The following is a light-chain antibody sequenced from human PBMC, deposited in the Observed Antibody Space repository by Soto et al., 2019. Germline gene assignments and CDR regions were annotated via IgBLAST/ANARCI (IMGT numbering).Light chain of an antibody. Sequence: DIVMTQSPDSLAVSLGERATINCKSSQSVLYSSNNKNYLAWYQQKPGQPPKLLIYWASTRESGVPDRFGGSGSGTDFTLTISSLQAEDVAIYYCQQYYSTPPTFGGGTKVEIK. J-gene: IGKJ4*01. CDR2: WAS. CDR3: QQYYSTPPT. CDR1: QSVLYSSNNKNY. V-gene: IGKV4-1*01.